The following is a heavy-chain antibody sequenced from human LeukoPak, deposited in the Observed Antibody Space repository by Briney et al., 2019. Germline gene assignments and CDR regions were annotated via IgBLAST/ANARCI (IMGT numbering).Heavy chain of an antibody. Sequence: GRSLRLSCAASGFTFSSDGMHWVRQAPGKGLEWVAVIWFDGSNKYYADSVKGRFTISRDNSKITLYLQMNSLRAEDTAVYYCAKAHYYDSSGYYYPHNGYFDYWGQGTLVTVSS. D-gene: IGHD3-22*01. CDR2: IWFDGSNK. CDR1: GFTFSSDG. J-gene: IGHJ4*02. V-gene: IGHV3-33*06. CDR3: AKAHYYDSSGYYYPHNGYFDY.